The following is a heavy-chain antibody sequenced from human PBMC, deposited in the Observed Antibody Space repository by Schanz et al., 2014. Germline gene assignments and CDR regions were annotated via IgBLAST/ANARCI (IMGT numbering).Heavy chain of an antibody. D-gene: IGHD3-3*01. V-gene: IGHV1-8*01. J-gene: IGHJ4*02. CDR2: MNANSGTT. CDR1: GYTLTNFD. CDR3: ARKGMTPIWSGYPYFFDF. Sequence: QVQLVQSGAEVKKPGASVKVSCKASGYTLTNFDINWVRQAPGQGLEGMGWMNANSGTTGYAQKFQGRVDMTRNTYTLPAYMGLRGLRSDDTAVYYCARKGMTPIWSGYPYFFDFWGQGTLVTVSS.